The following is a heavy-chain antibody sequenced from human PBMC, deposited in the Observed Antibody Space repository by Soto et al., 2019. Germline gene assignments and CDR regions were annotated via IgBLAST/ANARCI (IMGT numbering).Heavy chain of an antibody. CDR1: GFTFSSYA. CDR3: ANYYDSSGYLPR. J-gene: IGHJ4*02. Sequence: GGSLRLSCAASGFTFSSYAMSWVRQAPGKGLEWVSAISGSGGSTYYADSVKARFTISRDNSKNTLYLQMNSLRAEDTAVYYCANYYDSSGYLPRWGQGTLVTVSS. CDR2: ISGSGGST. D-gene: IGHD3-22*01. V-gene: IGHV3-23*01.